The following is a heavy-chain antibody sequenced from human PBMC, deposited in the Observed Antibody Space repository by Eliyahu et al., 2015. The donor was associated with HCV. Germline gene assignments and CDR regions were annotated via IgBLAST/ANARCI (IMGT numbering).Heavy chain of an antibody. D-gene: IGHD3-22*01. V-gene: IGHV3-66*02. CDR1: GFTVXSNY. CDR3: ARAFQGITMIEGYFDY. Sequence: EVQLVESGGGLVQPGGSLXLSCAASGFTVXSNYMSWVRQAPGKGLEWVSVIYSGGSTYYADSVKGRFTISRDNSKNTLYLQMNSLRAEDTAVYYCARAFQGITMIEGYFDYWGQGTLVTVSS. J-gene: IGHJ4*02. CDR2: IYSGGST.